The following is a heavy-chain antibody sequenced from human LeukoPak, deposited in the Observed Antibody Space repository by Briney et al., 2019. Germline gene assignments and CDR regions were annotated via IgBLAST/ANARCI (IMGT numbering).Heavy chain of an antibody. CDR3: ARFTDYYGSGSYYNPGRYYYYYYMDV. J-gene: IGHJ6*03. D-gene: IGHD3-10*01. CDR2: ISAYNGNT. CDR1: GYTFTSYG. Sequence: WASVKVSCKASGYTFTSYGISWVRQAPGQGLEWMGWISAYNGNTNYAQKLQGRVTMTTDTSTSTAYMELRSLRSDDTAVYYCARFTDYYGSGSYYNPGRYYYYYYMDVWGKGTTVTISS. V-gene: IGHV1-18*01.